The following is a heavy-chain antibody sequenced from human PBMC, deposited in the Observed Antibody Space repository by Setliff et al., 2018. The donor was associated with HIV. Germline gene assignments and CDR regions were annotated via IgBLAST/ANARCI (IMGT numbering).Heavy chain of an antibody. CDR3: ARSSSNWYYYYYMDV. CDR2: IIPIFGTA. V-gene: IGHV1-69*05. CDR1: GGSFSSYA. D-gene: IGHD6-13*01. Sequence: SVKVSCKASGGSFSSYALSWVRQAPGQGLEWMGGIIPIFGTANYAQKFQGRVTITTDESTSTAYMELSSLRSEDTAVYYCARSSSNWYYYYYMDVWGKGTTVTV. J-gene: IGHJ6*03.